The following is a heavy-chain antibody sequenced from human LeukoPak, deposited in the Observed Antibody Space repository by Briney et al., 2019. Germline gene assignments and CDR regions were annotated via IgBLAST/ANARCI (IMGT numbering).Heavy chain of an antibody. CDR3: ARANGYSYGTPFDD. CDR1: GFTFSRYA. V-gene: IGHV3-30*04. CDR2: ISYDGSQK. D-gene: IGHD5-18*01. Sequence: GGSLRLSCAVSGFTFSRYAMHWVRQAPGKGLDWVALISYDGSQKYFADSVKGRFTIPRDNSKNTLYLQMNSLRVEDTAVYYCARANGYSYGTPFDDWGQGTLVTVSS. J-gene: IGHJ4*02.